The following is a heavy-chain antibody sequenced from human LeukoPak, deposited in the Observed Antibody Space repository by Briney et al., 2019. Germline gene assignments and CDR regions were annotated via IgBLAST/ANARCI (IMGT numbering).Heavy chain of an antibody. J-gene: IGHJ3*02. D-gene: IGHD3-9*01. CDR1: GYTSTGNY. CDR2: INPNSGGT. Sequence: AAVKVSCKASGYTSTGNYMHWWRQPPAQGLQWMGWINPNSGGTNYAQKFQGRVTMTRDTSISTAYMELSRLRSDDTGVYYCARGRPAPLGRYFDWLSAPGDAFDIWGQGTMVTVSS. CDR3: ARGRPAPLGRYFDWLSAPGDAFDI. V-gene: IGHV1-2*02.